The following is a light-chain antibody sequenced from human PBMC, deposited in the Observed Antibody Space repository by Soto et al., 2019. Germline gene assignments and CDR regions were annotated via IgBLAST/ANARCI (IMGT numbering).Light chain of an antibody. V-gene: IGKV3-15*01. J-gene: IGKJ4*01. CDR3: QQYNRWPLT. CDR2: VAS. CDR1: QSVNSN. Sequence: EIVMTQSPATLSVSPGERATLSCRASQSVNSNLAWYQQKPGQAPRLLIYVASTRATGIPARFSGSGSGTEFTLTISSLQSEDFAVYYRQQYNRWPLTFGGGTKVEIK.